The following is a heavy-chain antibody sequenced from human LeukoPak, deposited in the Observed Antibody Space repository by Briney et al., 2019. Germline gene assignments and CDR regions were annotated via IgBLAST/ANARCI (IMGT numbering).Heavy chain of an antibody. CDR2: INPNSGGT. J-gene: IGHJ4*02. D-gene: IGHD3-3*01. V-gene: IGHV1-2*02. CDR3: ARDTIYDFWSGYHDY. CDR1: GYTFTGYY. Sequence: ASVKVSCKASGYTFTGYYMHWVRQAPGQGLEWMGWINPNSGGTNYAQRFQGRVTMTRDTSISTAYMELSRLRSDDTAVYYCARDTIYDFWSGYHDYWGQGTLVTVSS.